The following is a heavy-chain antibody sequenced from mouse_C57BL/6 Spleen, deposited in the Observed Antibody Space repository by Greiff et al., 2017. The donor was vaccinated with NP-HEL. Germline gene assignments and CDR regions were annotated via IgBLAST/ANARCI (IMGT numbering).Heavy chain of an antibody. CDR3: ARCGTGGYYAMDY. J-gene: IGHJ4*01. Sequence: QVQLQQSGAELVRPGTSVKVSCKASGYAFTNYLIEWVKQRPGQGLEWIGVINPGSGGTNYNEKFKGKATQTADKSSSTAYMQLSSLTSEDSAVYFCARCGTGGYYAMDYWGQGTSVTVSS. CDR1: GYAFTNYL. D-gene: IGHD4-1*01. CDR2: INPGSGGT. V-gene: IGHV1-54*01.